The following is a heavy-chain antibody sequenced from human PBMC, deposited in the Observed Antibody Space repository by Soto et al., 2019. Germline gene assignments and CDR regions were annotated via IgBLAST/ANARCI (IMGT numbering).Heavy chain of an antibody. CDR3: AKGEYFDYVLAFDS. CDR2: ISGSGGAT. D-gene: IGHD3-16*01. V-gene: IGHV3-23*01. Sequence: EVQLLESGGGLVQPGGSLRLSCSASGFSFSGYVMNWVRQPPGKGLEWVSFISGSGGATYYADSVKGRFTISRDNSKNTFYLQINSLRAEHTDVYYCAKGEYFDYVLAFDSWGEGTLVTVSS. CDR1: GFSFSGYV. J-gene: IGHJ4*02.